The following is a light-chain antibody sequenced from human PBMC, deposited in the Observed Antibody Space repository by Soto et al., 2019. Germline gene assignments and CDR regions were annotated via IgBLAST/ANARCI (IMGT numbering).Light chain of an antibody. J-gene: IGLJ2*01. CDR1: SSDVGGYNF. Sequence: QSVLTQPASVSGSPGQSITISCTGTSSDVGGYNFVSWYQQHPDKAPKLIIYEVSNRPSGVSNRFSASKSGNTASLTISGLQPEDEAEYYCSSYTTSVTLVFGGGTKVTVL. CDR2: EVS. CDR3: SSYTTSVTLV. V-gene: IGLV2-14*01.